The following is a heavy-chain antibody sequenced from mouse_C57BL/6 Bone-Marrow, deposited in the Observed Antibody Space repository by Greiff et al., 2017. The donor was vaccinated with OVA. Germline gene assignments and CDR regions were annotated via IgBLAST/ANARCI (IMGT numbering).Heavy chain of an antibody. V-gene: IGHV5-12*01. CDR3: ARNYSKRGYFDY. CDR1: GFTFSDYY. J-gene: IGHJ2*01. Sequence: EVQLVESGGGLVQPGGSLKLSCAASGFTFSDYYMYWVRQTPEKRLEWVAYISNGGGSTYYPDTVKGRFTISRDNAKNTLDLQMSRLKSEDTAMYYCARNYSKRGYFDYWGQGTTLTVAS. CDR2: ISNGGGST. D-gene: IGHD2-5*01.